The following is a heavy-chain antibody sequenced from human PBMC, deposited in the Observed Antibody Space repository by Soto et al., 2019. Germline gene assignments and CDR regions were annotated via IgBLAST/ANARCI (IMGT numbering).Heavy chain of an antibody. CDR2: ISAGNGDT. V-gene: IGHV1-3*01. J-gene: IGHJ3*02. CDR3: ARRIEVVPADMYDFNI. Sequence: QVQLVQSGAEVKKPGASVKVSCKASGYSFTSYVMHWVRQAPGQSLEWMGWISAGNGDTKYSQKFQGRLTVTRDTSATTAYMELSSLRSEATAVYYCARRIEVVPADMYDFNIWGQGTMVTVSS. CDR1: GYSFTSYV. D-gene: IGHD2-2*01.